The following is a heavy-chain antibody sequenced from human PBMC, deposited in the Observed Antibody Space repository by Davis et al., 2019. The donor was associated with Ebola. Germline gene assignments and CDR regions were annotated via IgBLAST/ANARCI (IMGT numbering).Heavy chain of an antibody. V-gene: IGHV3-7*01. CDR2: IKQDGSEK. Sequence: GESLKISCAASGFTFSSYWMSWVRQAPGKGLEWVANIKQDGSEKYYVDSVKGRFTISRDNAKNSLYLQMNSLRAEDTAVYYCARDVEMTTVIGMDLDYWGQGTLVTVSS. CDR1: GFTFSSYW. J-gene: IGHJ4*02. D-gene: IGHD4-11*01. CDR3: ARDVEMTTVIGMDLDY.